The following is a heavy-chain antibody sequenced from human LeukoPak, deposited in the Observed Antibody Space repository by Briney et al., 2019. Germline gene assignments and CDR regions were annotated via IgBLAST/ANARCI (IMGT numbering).Heavy chain of an antibody. Sequence: SETLSLTCTVSGGSISSYYWSWIRQPPGKGLEWIGSMHYSGDTKYNPSLRSRVSLSIDTSKQQFSLRLSSVTAADTAVYYCARDLELERNRWNYFESWGQGTLVTVSS. CDR3: ARDLELERNRWNYFES. CDR2: MHYSGDT. D-gene: IGHD1-1*01. CDR1: GGSISSYY. V-gene: IGHV4-59*01. J-gene: IGHJ4*02.